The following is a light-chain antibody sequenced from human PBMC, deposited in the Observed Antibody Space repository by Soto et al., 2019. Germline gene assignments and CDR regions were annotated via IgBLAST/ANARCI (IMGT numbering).Light chain of an antibody. V-gene: IGKV1-12*01. CDR3: QQADSFAR. CDR1: QGISNW. Sequence: DLQVTQSPSFVSASVGDRITITCRASQGISNWLAWYQQHPWKAPKLLIYGATSLHSGVPSRLSGSGSGTEFTLTISGLQPEDFATYYCQQADSFARFGQGTK. J-gene: IGKJ1*01. CDR2: GAT.